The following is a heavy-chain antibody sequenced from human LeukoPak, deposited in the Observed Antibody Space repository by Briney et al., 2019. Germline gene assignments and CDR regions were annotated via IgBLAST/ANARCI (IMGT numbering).Heavy chain of an antibody. V-gene: IGHV4-31*03. D-gene: IGHD1-26*01. CDR3: ATTSGSYIPFDY. CDR2: IYYSGST. J-gene: IGHJ4*02. Sequence: PSETLSLTCTVSGGSISSGGYYWSWIRQHPGKGLEWIGYIYYSGSTYYNPSLKSRVTISVDTSKNQFSLELSSVTAADTAVYYCATTSGSYIPFDYWGQGTLVTVSS. CDR1: GGSISSGGYY.